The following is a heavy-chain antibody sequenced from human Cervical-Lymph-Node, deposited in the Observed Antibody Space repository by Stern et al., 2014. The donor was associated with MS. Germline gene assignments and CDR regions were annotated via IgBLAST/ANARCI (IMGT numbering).Heavy chain of an antibody. Sequence: QVQLVQSGAEVKKPGASVKVSCKPTGYTFTYYGISWVRQAPGQGLEWMGWISTYNGRTNYAQKLQGRLTMTRDTSTSTAYMDLRSLTSDDTAVYYCARRSGSYSFDYWGQGTLVTVSS. CDR1: GYTFTYYG. CDR3: ARRSGSYSFDY. CDR2: ISTYNGRT. J-gene: IGHJ4*02. V-gene: IGHV1-18*01. D-gene: IGHD1-26*01.